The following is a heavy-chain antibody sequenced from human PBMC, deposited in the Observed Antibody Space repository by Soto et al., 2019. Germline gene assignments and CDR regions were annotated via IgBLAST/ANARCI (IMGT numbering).Heavy chain of an antibody. CDR2: IYPGDSDT. Sequence: PGESLKISCKGSGYSFTSYWIGWVRQMPGKGLEWMGIIYPGDSDTRYSPSFQGQVTISADKSISTVYLQWSSLKASDTAMYYCARRPLYSSGWTNWFDPWGQGTLVTVSS. J-gene: IGHJ5*02. V-gene: IGHV5-51*01. CDR3: ARRPLYSSGWTNWFDP. D-gene: IGHD6-19*01. CDR1: GYSFTSYW.